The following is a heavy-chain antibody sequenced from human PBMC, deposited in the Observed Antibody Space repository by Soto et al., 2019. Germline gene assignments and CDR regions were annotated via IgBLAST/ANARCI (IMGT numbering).Heavy chain of an antibody. J-gene: IGHJ6*02. V-gene: IGHV1-18*01. CDR2: ISAYNGNT. Sequence: QVQLVQSGAEVKKPGASVKVSCKASGYTFTSYGISWVRQAPGQGLEWMGWISAYNGNTNYAQKLQGRVTMTTDTSTSTAYMELRSLRADDTAVYYCARSGFAGYSYGYYYYYGMDVWGQGTTVTVSS. CDR1: GYTFTSYG. CDR3: ARSGFAGYSYGYYYYYGMDV. D-gene: IGHD5-18*01.